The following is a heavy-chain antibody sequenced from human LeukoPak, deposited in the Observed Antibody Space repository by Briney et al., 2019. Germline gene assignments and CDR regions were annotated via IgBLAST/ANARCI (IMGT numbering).Heavy chain of an antibody. J-gene: IGHJ4*02. CDR3: AKSAPGIAVIGFDY. Sequence: GESLKISCEASGYNFSTYWIAWVRQMPGKGLEWMGIIYPGDSDTTYSPSFQGQVTISADKSISTSYLHWSILKASDTAMYYCAKSAPGIAVIGFDYWGQGTPVSVSS. CDR2: IYPGDSDT. CDR1: GYNFSTYW. V-gene: IGHV5-51*01. D-gene: IGHD6-19*01.